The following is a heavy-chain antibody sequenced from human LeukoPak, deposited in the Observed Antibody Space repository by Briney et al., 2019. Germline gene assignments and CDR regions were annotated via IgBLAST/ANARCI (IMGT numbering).Heavy chain of an antibody. D-gene: IGHD3-10*01. J-gene: IGHJ3*02. Sequence: SQTLSLTCTVSGDSISSSRYYWSWIRQPPGKGLEWIGYIYYSGSTNYNPSLKSRVTISVDTSKNQFSLKLSSVTAADTAVYYCARHRYYGSAGHAFDIWGQGTMVTVSS. CDR1: GDSISSSRYY. CDR2: IYYSGST. V-gene: IGHV4-61*05. CDR3: ARHRYYGSAGHAFDI.